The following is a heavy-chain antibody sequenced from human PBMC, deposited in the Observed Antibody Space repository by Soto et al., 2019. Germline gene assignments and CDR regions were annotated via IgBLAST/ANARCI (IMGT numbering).Heavy chain of an antibody. Sequence: PSETLSLTCTVSGGSISSGGYYWSWIRQHPGKGLEWIGYIYYSGSTYYNPSLKSRVTISVDTSKNQFSLKLSSVTAADTAVYYCARDGGNYYDSSGYFDDWGQGTLVTVSS. V-gene: IGHV4-31*03. CDR2: IYYSGST. CDR3: ARDGGNYYDSSGYFDD. J-gene: IGHJ4*02. D-gene: IGHD3-22*01. CDR1: GGSISSGGYY.